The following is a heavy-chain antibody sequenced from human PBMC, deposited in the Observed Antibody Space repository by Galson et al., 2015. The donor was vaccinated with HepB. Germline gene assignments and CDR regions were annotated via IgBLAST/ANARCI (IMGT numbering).Heavy chain of an antibody. CDR2: IYYSGGT. CDR1: GDSISSDDYY. Sequence: TLSLTCTVSGDSISSDDYYWSWIRQPPGKGLEWIGYIYYSGGTYYNPSLKSRLTMSRDTSKNQFSLKLSSMTAADTAVYYCARHRRRSHYRYFDFWGQGTLVIVSS. D-gene: IGHD1-14*01. V-gene: IGHV4-30-4*01. CDR3: ARHRRRSHYRYFDF. J-gene: IGHJ4*02.